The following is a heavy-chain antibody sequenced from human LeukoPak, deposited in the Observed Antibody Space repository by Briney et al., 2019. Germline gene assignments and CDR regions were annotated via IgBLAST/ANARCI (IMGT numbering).Heavy chain of an antibody. CDR3: ARPKYTSDEFFEY. CDR1: GYSFTNYW. J-gene: IGHJ4*02. CDR2: IYPGDSET. V-gene: IGHV5-51*01. D-gene: IGHD6-19*01. Sequence: GESLKISCKGSGYSFTNYWIGWGRQLPGKGLEWMGIIYPGDSETRYSPSFQGQVTISADKSNDTAYLQWGSLKASDTAMYYCARPKYTSDEFFEYWGQGTPVTVSS.